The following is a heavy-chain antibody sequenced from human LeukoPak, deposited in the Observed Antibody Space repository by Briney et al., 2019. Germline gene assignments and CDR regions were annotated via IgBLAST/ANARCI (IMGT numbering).Heavy chain of an antibody. J-gene: IGHJ6*02. D-gene: IGHD6-13*01. CDR1: GGSISSYY. CDR2: IYYSGST. CDR3: AGGYSSSWDAGYYGMDV. Sequence: SETLSLTCTVSGGSISSYYWSWIRQPPGKGLDWIGKIYYSGSTNYNPSLKSRVTISVDTSKNQFSLKLSSVTAADTAVYYCAGGYSSSWDAGYYGMDVWGQGTTVTVSS. V-gene: IGHV4-59*13.